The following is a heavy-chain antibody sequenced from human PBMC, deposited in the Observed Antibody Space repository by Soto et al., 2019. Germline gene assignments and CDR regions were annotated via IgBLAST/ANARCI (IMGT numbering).Heavy chain of an antibody. J-gene: IGHJ4*02. Sequence: EAQLLESGGGLVQPGGSLRLSCAASGFTFSSYAMSWVRQAPGKGLEWVSAISGSGGSTYYADSVKGRFTISRDNSKNTLYLQMNSLRAEDTAVYYCAKNGRFLEWLLMGLIDYWGQGTLVTVSS. V-gene: IGHV3-23*01. D-gene: IGHD3-3*01. CDR2: ISGSGGST. CDR3: AKNGRFLEWLLMGLIDY. CDR1: GFTFSSYA.